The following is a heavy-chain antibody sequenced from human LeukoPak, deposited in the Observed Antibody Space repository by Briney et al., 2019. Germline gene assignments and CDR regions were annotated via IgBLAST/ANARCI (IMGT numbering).Heavy chain of an antibody. D-gene: IGHD2-15*01. CDR1: GFTVSSNY. J-gene: IGHJ4*02. Sequence: GGSLRLSCAASGFTVSSNYMSWVRQAPGKGLEWVSVIYSGGSTYYADSVKGRFTISRDNSKNTLYLQMNSLRAEDTAVYYCARAVRGYCSGGSCYALDYWGQGTLVTVSS. CDR2: IYSGGST. V-gene: IGHV3-66*01. CDR3: ARAVRGYCSGGSCYALDY.